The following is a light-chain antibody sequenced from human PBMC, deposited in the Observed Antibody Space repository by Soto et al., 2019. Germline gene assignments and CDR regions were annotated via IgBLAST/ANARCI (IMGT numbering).Light chain of an antibody. CDR1: QSVFYSSNNKNY. J-gene: IGKJ2*01. V-gene: IGKV4-1*01. CDR2: WAS. Sequence: IVMTQSPDSLSVSLGERATINCKSSQSVFYSSNNKNYLAWYQQKPGQPPKLLIYWASTRESGVPARFSGSGSGTDFTLTISSPQAEDVAVYYCHQYYTTPRTLCQGTKLEIK. CDR3: HQYYTTPRT.